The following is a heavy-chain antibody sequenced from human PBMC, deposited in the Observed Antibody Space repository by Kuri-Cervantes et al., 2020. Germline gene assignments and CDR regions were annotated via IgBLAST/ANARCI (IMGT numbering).Heavy chain of an antibody. J-gene: IGHJ4*02. Sequence: LRLSCTVSGGSISSGGYYWSWIRQHPGKGLEWIGYIYYSGSTYYNPSLKSRVTISVDTSKNQFSLKLSSVTAADTAVYYCAKTSYCGGDCYSGGEYYFDYWGQGTLVTAPQ. CDR3: AKTSYCGGDCYSGGEYYFDY. CDR1: GGSISSGGYY. CDR2: IYYSGST. V-gene: IGHV4-31*03. D-gene: IGHD2-21*02.